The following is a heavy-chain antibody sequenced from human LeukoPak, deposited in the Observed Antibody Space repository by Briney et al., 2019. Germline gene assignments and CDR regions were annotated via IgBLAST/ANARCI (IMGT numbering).Heavy chain of an antibody. J-gene: IGHJ4*02. CDR1: GFTFSTYG. D-gene: IGHD6-6*01. CDR3: AKRVEYSSSSGGYFDY. Sequence: GGSLRLSCAASGFTFSTYGMSWVRQAPGRGLEWVSAISDTGGDTYYAGSVKGRFTISRDNSKNTLHLQMNSLRAEDTALYYCAKRVEYSSSSGGYFDYWGQGALVTVSS. V-gene: IGHV3-23*01. CDR2: ISDTGGDT.